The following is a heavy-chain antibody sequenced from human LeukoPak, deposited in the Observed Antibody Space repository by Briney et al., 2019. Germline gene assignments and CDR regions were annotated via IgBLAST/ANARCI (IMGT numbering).Heavy chain of an antibody. CDR1: GFTFSSYA. J-gene: IGHJ3*01. Sequence: GGSLRLSCAASGFTFSSYAMHWVRQAPGKGLEWVAVISYDGSNKYYADSVKGRFTISRDNSKNTLYLQMNSLRAEDTAVYYCARERVGAGAFDFWGQGTMVTVSS. CDR2: ISYDGSNK. CDR3: ARERVGAGAFDF. V-gene: IGHV3-30-3*01. D-gene: IGHD1-26*01.